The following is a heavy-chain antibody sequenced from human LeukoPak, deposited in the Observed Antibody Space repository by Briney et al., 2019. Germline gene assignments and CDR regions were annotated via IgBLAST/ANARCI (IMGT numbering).Heavy chain of an antibody. CDR1: GGSLSGYY. V-gene: IGHV4-34*01. J-gene: IGHJ3*02. CDR3: ARGSRSGSYSRRAFDI. Sequence: SETLSLTCAVYGGSLSGYYWSWIRQPPGKGLEWIGEINHSGSTNYNPSLKSRVTISVDTSKNQFPLKLSSVTAADTAVYYCARGSRSGSYSRRAFDIWGQGTMVTVSS. CDR2: INHSGST. D-gene: IGHD1-26*01.